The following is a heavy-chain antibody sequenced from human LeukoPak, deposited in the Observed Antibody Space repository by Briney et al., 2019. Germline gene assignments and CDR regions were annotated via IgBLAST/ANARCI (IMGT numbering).Heavy chain of an antibody. CDR1: GGSISSYY. Sequence: SETLSLTCTVSGGSISSYYWSWIRQSPGKGLEWIGYIYYSGSTNYNPSLKSRVTISVDTSKNQFSLKLSSVTAADTAMYYCARVEAYDSSGYYRAEYFQHWGQGTLVTVSS. CDR2: IYYSGST. D-gene: IGHD3-22*01. J-gene: IGHJ1*01. CDR3: ARVEAYDSSGYYRAEYFQH. V-gene: IGHV4-59*01.